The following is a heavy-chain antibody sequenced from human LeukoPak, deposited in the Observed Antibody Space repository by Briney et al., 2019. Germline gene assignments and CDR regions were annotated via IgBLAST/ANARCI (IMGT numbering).Heavy chain of an antibody. CDR1: HYTFTSYS. D-gene: IGHD1-26*01. J-gene: IGHJ4*02. CDR3: AKDSGWELQEYFFDD. Sequence: ASVKVSCKASHYTFTSYSINWVRQAPGQGLEWMGWISPSNGNPEYAEKIQGRVTMTVDTSTRTVYMELRSLQSDDTAVYYCAKDSGWELQEYFFDDWGQGTLVTVSS. V-gene: IGHV1-18*01. CDR2: ISPSNGNP.